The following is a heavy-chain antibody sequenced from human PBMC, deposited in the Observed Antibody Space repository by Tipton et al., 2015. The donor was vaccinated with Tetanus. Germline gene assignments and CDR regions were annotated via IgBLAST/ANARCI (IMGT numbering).Heavy chain of an antibody. CDR2: INPDGRRT. CDR3: ARDSTYLFDY. D-gene: IGHD2-2*01. V-gene: IGHV3-74*01. CDR1: GFTSESHY. Sequence: GSLRLSCAASGFTSESHYMHWVRQTPGKGLVWISRINPDGRRTNYADSVKGRFTISRDHAKNTVYLQMNSLRAEDTAVYYCARDSTYLFDYWGQGTLVTVSS. J-gene: IGHJ4*02.